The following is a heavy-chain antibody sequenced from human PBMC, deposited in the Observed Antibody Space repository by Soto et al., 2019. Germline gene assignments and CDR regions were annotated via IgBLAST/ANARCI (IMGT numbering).Heavy chain of an antibody. CDR2: INHSGST. D-gene: IGHD4-4*01. CDR1: GGSFSGYY. CDR3: ARGRGVTTNNRFDP. J-gene: IGHJ5*02. V-gene: IGHV4-34*01. Sequence: WETLSLTCAVYGGSFSGYYWSWIRQPPGKGLEWIGEINHSGSTNYNPSLKSRVTISVDTSKNQFSLKLSSVTAADTAVYYCARGRGVTTNNRFDPWGQGTLVTVSS.